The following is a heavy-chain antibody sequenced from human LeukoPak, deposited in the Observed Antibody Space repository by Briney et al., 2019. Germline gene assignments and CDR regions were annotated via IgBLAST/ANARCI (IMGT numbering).Heavy chain of an antibody. Sequence: PGGSLRLSCAASGFTVSSNYMSWVRQAPGQGLGWVSVIYSGGSTYSADSVKGRFTISRDNSKNTLYLQMNSLRAEHTAVYYCARGGRRRPDAFDIWGQGTMVTVSS. CDR3: ARGGRRRPDAFDI. D-gene: IGHD1-26*01. J-gene: IGHJ3*02. CDR1: GFTVSSNY. V-gene: IGHV3-66*01. CDR2: IYSGGST.